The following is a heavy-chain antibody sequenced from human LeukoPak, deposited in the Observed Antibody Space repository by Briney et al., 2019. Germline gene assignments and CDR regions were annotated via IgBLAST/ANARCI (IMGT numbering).Heavy chain of an antibody. J-gene: IGHJ4*02. CDR1: GGSISSSSYY. Sequence: PSETLSLTCTVSGGSISSSSYYWGWIRQPPGKGLEWIGSIYYSGSTYYNPSLKSRATISADTSKNQFSLKLSSVTAADTAVYYCARHRVEVAATRPFDYWGQGTLVTVSS. D-gene: IGHD2-15*01. V-gene: IGHV4-39*01. CDR2: IYYSGST. CDR3: ARHRVEVAATRPFDY.